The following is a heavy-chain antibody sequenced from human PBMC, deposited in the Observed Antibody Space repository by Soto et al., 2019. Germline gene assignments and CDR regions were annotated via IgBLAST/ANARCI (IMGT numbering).Heavy chain of an antibody. CDR1: GYTFTSYV. Sequence: ASVKVSCKASGYTFTSYVISWVRQDPGQGLEWMGWISAYNGNTNYAQKLQGRVTMTTDTSTSTAYMELRSLRSDDTAVYYCARDSGSSGWYNAFDIWGQGTMVTVSS. CDR2: ISAYNGNT. D-gene: IGHD6-19*01. CDR3: ARDSGSSGWYNAFDI. V-gene: IGHV1-18*01. J-gene: IGHJ3*02.